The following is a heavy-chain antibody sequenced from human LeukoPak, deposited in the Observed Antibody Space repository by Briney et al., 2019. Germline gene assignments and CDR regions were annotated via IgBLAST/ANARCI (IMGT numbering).Heavy chain of an antibody. CDR1: GLSFGAHA. CDR2: VGGGGQRT. J-gene: IGHJ4*02. D-gene: IGHD2-15*01. CDR3: AKDRGYYVDTGTINF. V-gene: IGHV3-23*01. Sequence: SGGSLRLSCAASGLSFGAHAMNWVRKAPGMGLEWVSGVGGGGQRTHYADSVKGRFTISRDNSKNTLYLQMNSLRAEDTAIYYCAKDRGYYVDTGTINFWGQGTLVTVSS.